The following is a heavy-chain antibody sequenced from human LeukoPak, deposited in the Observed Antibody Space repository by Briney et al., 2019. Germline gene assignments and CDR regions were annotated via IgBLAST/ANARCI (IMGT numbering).Heavy chain of an antibody. V-gene: IGHV4-34*01. CDR2: INHSGST. D-gene: IGHD3-9*01. Sequence: PSETLSLTCAVYGGSFSGYYWSWIRQPPGKGLEWIGEINHSGSTNYNPSLKSRVTISVDTPKNQFSLKLSSVTAADTAVYYCAREVRYFDWLPLYGMDVWGQGTTVTVSS. J-gene: IGHJ6*02. CDR1: GGSFSGYY. CDR3: AREVRYFDWLPLYGMDV.